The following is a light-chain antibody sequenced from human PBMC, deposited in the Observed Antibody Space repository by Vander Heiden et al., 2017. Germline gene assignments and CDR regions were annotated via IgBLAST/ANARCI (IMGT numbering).Light chain of an antibody. V-gene: IGKV3-20*01. CDR1: QTVNSRF. J-gene: IGKJ3*01. CDR3: HQYGRSPFT. CDR2: DAS. Sequence: EIVLTQSPGTLSLSPGETATLSCRASQTVNSRFLAWYQHKRGQAPRLLMFDASTRAAGVPERFSGSGSGTDFTLTISRLEPEDFAVYHCHQYGRSPFTFGPGTKVEFK.